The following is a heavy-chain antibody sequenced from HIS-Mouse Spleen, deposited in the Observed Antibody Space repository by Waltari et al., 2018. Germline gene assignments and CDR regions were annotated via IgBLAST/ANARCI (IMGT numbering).Heavy chain of an antibody. Sequence: EVQLVESGGGLVQPGGSLRLSCAASGFTFSSYDIHRVRQATGKGLEWVSAIGTAGDTYYPGSVKGRFTISRENAKNSLYLQMNSLRAGDTAVYYCARGYSNYVPYFDYWGQGTLVTVSS. CDR2: IGTAGDT. CDR1: GFTFSSYD. D-gene: IGHD4-4*01. CDR3: ARGYSNYVPYFDY. V-gene: IGHV3-13*01. J-gene: IGHJ4*02.